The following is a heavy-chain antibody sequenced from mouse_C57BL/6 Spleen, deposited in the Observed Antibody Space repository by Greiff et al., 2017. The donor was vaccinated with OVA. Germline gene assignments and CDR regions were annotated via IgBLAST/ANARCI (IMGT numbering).Heavy chain of an antibody. CDR3: ARRGDGYSYWYFEV. D-gene: IGHD2-3*01. CDR1: GFTFTTYP. Sequence: VQLQQSGAELVKPGASVKMSCTASGFTFTTYPIEWMKQNHGKSLEWIGNFHPYNDDTKYNEKFKGKATLSVEKSSSTVYLELSRLTSDDSAVYYCARRGDGYSYWYFEVWGTGTTVTVSS. V-gene: IGHV1-47*01. J-gene: IGHJ1*03. CDR2: FHPYNDDT.